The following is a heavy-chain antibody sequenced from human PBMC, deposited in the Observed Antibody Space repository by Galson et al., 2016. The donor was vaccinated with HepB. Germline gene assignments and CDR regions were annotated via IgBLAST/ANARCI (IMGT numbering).Heavy chain of an antibody. Sequence: SVKVSCKASGYTFTSYDINWVRQATGQGLEWLGWMNPDSSKTGYVQKFLGRITMTTNTSINTAYLEVTGLRSEDTAVYYCARGFGYCSGGRCAAGDFFDTWGQGTLVTVSS. J-gene: IGHJ5*02. CDR1: GYTFTSYD. D-gene: IGHD2-15*01. CDR2: MNPDSSKT. V-gene: IGHV1-8*01. CDR3: ARGFGYCSGGRCAAGDFFDT.